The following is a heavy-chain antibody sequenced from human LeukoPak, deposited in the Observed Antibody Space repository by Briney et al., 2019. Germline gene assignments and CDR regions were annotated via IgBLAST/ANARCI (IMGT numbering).Heavy chain of an antibody. CDR3: ARTTYYSDY. CDR1: GYTFTSCY. D-gene: IGHD1-1*01. CDR2: INPSGGST. Sequence: GASVKVSCKASGYTFTSCYMHWVRQAPGQGLEWMGIINPSGGSTSYAQRFQGRVTMTTDTSTDTAYMELRGLRSDDTAVYYCARTTYYSDYWGRGTLVTVSS. V-gene: IGHV1-46*01. J-gene: IGHJ4*02.